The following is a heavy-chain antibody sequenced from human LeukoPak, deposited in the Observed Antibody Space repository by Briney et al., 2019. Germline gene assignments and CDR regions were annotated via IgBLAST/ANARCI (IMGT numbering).Heavy chain of an antibody. CDR3: ARVYPISGAFDI. V-gene: IGHV3-30*04. Sequence: PGGSLRLSCAASVFTFSSYAMHWVRQAPGKGLEWVAVISYDGSNKYYADSVKGRFTISRDNSKNTLYLQMNSLRAEDTAVHYCARVYPISGAFDIWGQGTMVTVSS. J-gene: IGHJ3*02. CDR2: ISYDGSNK. D-gene: IGHD2-2*01. CDR1: VFTFSSYA.